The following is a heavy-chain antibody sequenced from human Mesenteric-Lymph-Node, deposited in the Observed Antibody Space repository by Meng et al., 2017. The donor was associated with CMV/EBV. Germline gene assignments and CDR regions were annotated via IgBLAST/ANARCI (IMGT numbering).Heavy chain of an antibody. Sequence: ASVKVSCKASGYTFTGHSMHWVRQAPGQGLEWMGWINVKSGGTNYAQKFQGRVTMTRDTSMNTAYMELSRLRSDDTAVYYCARDGSLGYCSSASCYVGQRNWFDPWGQGTLVTVSS. CDR1: GYTFTGHS. CDR2: INVKSGGT. D-gene: IGHD2-2*01. V-gene: IGHV1-2*02. CDR3: ARDGSLGYCSSASCYVGQRNWFDP. J-gene: IGHJ5*02.